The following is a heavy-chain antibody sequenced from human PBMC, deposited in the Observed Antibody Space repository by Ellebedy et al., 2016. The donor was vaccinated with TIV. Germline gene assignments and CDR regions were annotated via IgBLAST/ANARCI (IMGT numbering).Heavy chain of an antibody. CDR1: GGSINNYF. CDR3: YGSGSYGVEY. D-gene: IGHD3-10*01. CDR2: IYHQGST. Sequence: MPSETLSLTCAVSGGSINNYFWSWIRQPPGKGLAWIGYIYHQGSTNFNPSLGSRVTISVDTSKNQVALKLSSVTAADTATYYGYGSGSYGVEYWGQGTLVTVTS. J-gene: IGHJ1*01. V-gene: IGHV4-59*01.